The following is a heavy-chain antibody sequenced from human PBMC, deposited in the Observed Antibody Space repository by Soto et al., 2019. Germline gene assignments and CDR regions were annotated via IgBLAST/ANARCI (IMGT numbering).Heavy chain of an antibody. CDR1: GGSVNIRTHY. Sequence: SETLSLTCTVRGGSVNIRTHYWSWIRQPQGKGLEWIGFIHYSGSTNYNPSLKGRVTMSVDTSKNQFSLKLTSVNTADTAIYYCTRGGDPYKTGHWGQGTLVTVSS. J-gene: IGHJ4*02. V-gene: IGHV4-61*01. D-gene: IGHD2-21*01. CDR2: IHYSGST. CDR3: TRGGDPYKTGH.